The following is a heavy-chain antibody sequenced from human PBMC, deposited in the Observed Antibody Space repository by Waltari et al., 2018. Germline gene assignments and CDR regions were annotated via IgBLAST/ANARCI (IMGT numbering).Heavy chain of an antibody. CDR2: IWYDGSNK. CDR3: ARDRPFYCSSTSCYPFDY. V-gene: IGHV3-33*01. Sequence: QVQLVESGGGVVQPGRSLSLSCAASGFTFSSYGMHWVRQAPGKGLEWVAVIWYDGSNKYYADSVKGRFTISRDNSKNTLYLQMNSLRAEDTAVYYCARDRPFYCSSTSCYPFDYWGQGTLVTVSS. J-gene: IGHJ4*02. CDR1: GFTFSSYG. D-gene: IGHD2-2*01.